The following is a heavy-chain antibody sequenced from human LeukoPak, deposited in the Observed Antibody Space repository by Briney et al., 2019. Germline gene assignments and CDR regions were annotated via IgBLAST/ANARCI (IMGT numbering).Heavy chain of an antibody. Sequence: GGSLRLSCAASGFTFCSYEMIWVRQAPGKGLEGVSYISSSGSTIYYEDSVKGRFTISRDNSKNTLYLQMNSLRAEDTAVYYCAKDIVGATGGGGYWGQGTLVTVSS. CDR2: ISSSGSTI. J-gene: IGHJ4*02. D-gene: IGHD1-26*01. V-gene: IGHV3-48*03. CDR1: GFTFCSYE. CDR3: AKDIVGATGGGGY.